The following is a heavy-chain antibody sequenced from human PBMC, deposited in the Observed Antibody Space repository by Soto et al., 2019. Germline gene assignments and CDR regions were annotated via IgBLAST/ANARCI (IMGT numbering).Heavy chain of an antibody. D-gene: IGHD6-13*01. Sequence: EVQLLESGGGLEQPGGSLRLSCAVSGFTFSSYAMTWVRQTPGKGLEWVSSISDSGGSTYYADSVKGRFTISRDNSKNTLYVETNSLSAEDTAVYYCAREGQPAAGTTPHNRAQGTLVTVSS. CDR2: ISDSGGST. CDR3: AREGQPAAGTTPHN. CDR1: GFTFSSYA. J-gene: IGHJ4*02. V-gene: IGHV3-23*01.